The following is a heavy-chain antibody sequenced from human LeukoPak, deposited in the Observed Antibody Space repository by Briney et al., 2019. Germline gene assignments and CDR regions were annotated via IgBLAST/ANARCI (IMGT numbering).Heavy chain of an antibody. Sequence: PSETLSLTCTLSGGSIRSYYWSCIRQPPGKGLEWIGYFYYSGSTNYNPSLKSRVTISVDTSKNQFSLKLSSVTAADTAVYYCARAHTTYSGSYHGYFDYWGQGTLVTVSS. CDR1: GGSIRSYY. D-gene: IGHD1-26*01. CDR3: ARAHTTYSGSYHGYFDY. V-gene: IGHV4-59*01. CDR2: FYYSGST. J-gene: IGHJ4*02.